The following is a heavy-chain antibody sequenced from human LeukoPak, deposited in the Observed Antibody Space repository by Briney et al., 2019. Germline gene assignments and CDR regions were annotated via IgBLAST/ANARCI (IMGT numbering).Heavy chain of an antibody. J-gene: IGHJ6*02. D-gene: IGHD2-15*01. V-gene: IGHV3-33*01. CDR1: GFTFSSYG. Sequence: PGGSLRLSCAASGFTFSSYGMHWVRQAPGKGLEWVAVIWYDENNKYYADSVKGRFTISRDNSKNTLHLQMNSLRAEDTAVYYCARAAEVSPSYGMDVWGQGTTVTVSS. CDR2: IWYDENNK. CDR3: ARAAEVSPSYGMDV.